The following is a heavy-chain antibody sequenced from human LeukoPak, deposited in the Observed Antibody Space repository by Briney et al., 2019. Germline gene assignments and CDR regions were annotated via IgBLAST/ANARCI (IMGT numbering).Heavy chain of an antibody. Sequence: PGGSLRLSCAASGFTFSSSGMNWVRQAPGKGLEWISYISSSSTTIYYADSVKGRFTISRDNAKNSLYLQMNSLRAEDTAVYYCAKDSHYYDSSGHYDYWGQGTLVTVSS. CDR3: AKDSHYYDSSGHYDY. J-gene: IGHJ4*02. CDR1: GFTFSSSG. D-gene: IGHD3-22*01. V-gene: IGHV3-48*04. CDR2: ISSSSTTI.